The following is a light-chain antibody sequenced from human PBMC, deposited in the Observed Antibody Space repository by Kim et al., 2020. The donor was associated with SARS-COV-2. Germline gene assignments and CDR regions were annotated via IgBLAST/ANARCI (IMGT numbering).Light chain of an antibody. V-gene: IGKV1-5*03. CDR2: KAS. CDR3: QQYSSFST. CDR1: QTISSW. J-gene: IGKJ2*01. Sequence: DIQMTQSPSTLSVSVGDRVTITCRANQTISSWLAWYQQKPGKAPKLLIQKASNLETGVPSRFSGRGSGTEFTLTISSLQPDDFATYYCQQYSSFSTFGHGTKLEI.